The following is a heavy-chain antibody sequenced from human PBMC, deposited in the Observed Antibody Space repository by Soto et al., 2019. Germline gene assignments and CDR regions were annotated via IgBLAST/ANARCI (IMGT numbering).Heavy chain of an antibody. CDR3: ARPMIVTGGEAFDI. Sequence: GGSLRLSCAASGFTFRSYSMNWVRQAPGKGLEWISYISSSSTTIYYGDSVKGRFTISRDNARNSLYLQMNSLRDEDTAVYYCARPMIVTGGEAFDIWGQGTMVTVS. J-gene: IGHJ3*02. V-gene: IGHV3-48*02. CDR1: GFTFRSYS. D-gene: IGHD3-22*01. CDR2: ISSSSTTI.